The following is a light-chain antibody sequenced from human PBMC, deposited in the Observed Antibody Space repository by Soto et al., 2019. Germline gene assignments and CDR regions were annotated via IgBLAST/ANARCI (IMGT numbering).Light chain of an antibody. Sequence: QSALTQPPSASGSPGQSVTNSCTGTSSDVGVYNYVSWYQQHPGKAPKLMIYEVSKRPSGVPDRFSGSKSGTTASLTVSGLQAEDEADYYCSSFAGNNNLVFGGGTKVTVL. CDR2: EVS. CDR3: SSFAGNNNLV. CDR1: SSDVGVYNY. J-gene: IGLJ2*01. V-gene: IGLV2-8*01.